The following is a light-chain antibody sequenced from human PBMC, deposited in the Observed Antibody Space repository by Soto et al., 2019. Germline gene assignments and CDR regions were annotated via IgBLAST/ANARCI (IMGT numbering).Light chain of an antibody. CDR3: SSYTSRSTWV. J-gene: IGLJ3*02. CDR1: SSDVGAYNY. V-gene: IGLV2-8*01. CDR2: EVN. Sequence: QSVLTQPPSASGSPGQSVAISCTGTSSDVGAYNYVCWYQQHPGKAPKLMIYEVNKRPSGVPDRFSGSKSGNTASLTISGLQAEDEADYYCSSYTSRSTWVFGGGTKLTVL.